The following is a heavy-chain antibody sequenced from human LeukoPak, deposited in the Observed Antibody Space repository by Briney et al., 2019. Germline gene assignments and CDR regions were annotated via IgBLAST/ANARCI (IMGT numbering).Heavy chain of an antibody. CDR2: IKGDGSTT. CDR1: GFTFSTYT. D-gene: IGHD5-18*01. J-gene: IGHJ4*02. V-gene: IGHV3-74*01. CDR3: ARGYNYGLVD. Sequence: PGGSLRLSCAASGFTFSTYTMNWVRQAPGKGLVWVSRIKGDGSTTIYADSVKGRFTISRDNAKNTLYLQMNSLRGEDTAVYYCARGYNYGLVDWGQGTLVTVSS.